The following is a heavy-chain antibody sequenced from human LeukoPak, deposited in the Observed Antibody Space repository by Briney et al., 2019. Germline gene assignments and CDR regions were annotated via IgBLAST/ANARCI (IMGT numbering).Heavy chain of an antibody. Sequence: GGSLRLSCVASGFTFSSYAMSWVRQAPGKGLEWVSAISGSGGSTYYADSVKGRFTISRDNSKNTLCLQMNSLRAEDTAVYYCANAPFGVAGHFDYWGQGTLVTVSS. CDR3: ANAPFGVAGHFDY. V-gene: IGHV3-23*01. D-gene: IGHD3-3*01. CDR2: ISGSGGST. J-gene: IGHJ4*02. CDR1: GFTFSSYA.